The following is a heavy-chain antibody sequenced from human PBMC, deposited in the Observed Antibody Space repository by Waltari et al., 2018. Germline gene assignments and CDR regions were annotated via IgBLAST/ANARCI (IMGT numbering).Heavy chain of an antibody. Sequence: QVQLQGGGGGGVKRSGTRSLTCAVSGDSISGNYWWSWVRQSPEKGLEWIGQVHHSGKTHYNPSLQSRVAISVDKPKNQFSLNLNSVTAADTAIYYCAGDRAIGLFFDYWGRGTLVTVSS. CDR1: GDSISGNYW. J-gene: IGHJ4*02. CDR3: AGDRAIGLFFDY. CDR2: VHHSGKT. V-gene: IGHV4-4*02. D-gene: IGHD2-2*01.